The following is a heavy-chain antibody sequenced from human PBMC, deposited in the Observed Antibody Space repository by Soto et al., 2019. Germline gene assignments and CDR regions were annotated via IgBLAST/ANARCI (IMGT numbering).Heavy chain of an antibody. J-gene: IGHJ5*02. D-gene: IGHD3-16*02. CDR2: IYHSGST. V-gene: IGHV4-30-2*01. Sequence: NPSETLSLTCAVSGGSISSGGYSWSWIRQPPGKGLEWIGYIYHSGSTYYNPSLKSRVTISVDRSKNQFSLKLSSVTAADTAVYYCARALLTYYDYVWESYRPGWFDPWGQGTLVTVSS. CDR1: GGSISSGGYS. CDR3: ARALLTYYDYVWESYRPGWFDP.